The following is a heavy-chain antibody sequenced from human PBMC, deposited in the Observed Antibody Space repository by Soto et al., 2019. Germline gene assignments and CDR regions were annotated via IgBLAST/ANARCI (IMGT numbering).Heavy chain of an antibody. D-gene: IGHD6-19*01. J-gene: IGHJ2*01. V-gene: IGHV1-69*02. Sequence: QVQLVQSGAEVKKPGSSVKVSCKASGGTFSSYTIRWVRQAPRQGLEWMGRIIPILGIANYAQKFQGRVTITADKSTSTAYMELSSLRSEDTAVYYCARGRIAVAGNWYFDLWGRGTLVTVSS. CDR3: ARGRIAVAGNWYFDL. CDR1: GGTFSSYT. CDR2: IIPILGIA.